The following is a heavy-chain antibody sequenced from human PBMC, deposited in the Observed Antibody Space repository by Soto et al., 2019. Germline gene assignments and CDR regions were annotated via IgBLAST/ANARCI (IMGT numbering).Heavy chain of an antibody. CDR2: VIPIFDIT. Sequence: SVKVSCKASGDTFIIYTISWVRQAPGQGLEWMGRVIPIFDITSYTQRFQGRVTITADKSTTTVYMELSSLRSEDTAVYYCARDRDNSNWPNFDFWGQGTLVTVSS. D-gene: IGHD6-13*01. CDR3: ARDRDNSNWPNFDF. CDR1: GDTFIIYT. V-gene: IGHV1-69*02. J-gene: IGHJ4*02.